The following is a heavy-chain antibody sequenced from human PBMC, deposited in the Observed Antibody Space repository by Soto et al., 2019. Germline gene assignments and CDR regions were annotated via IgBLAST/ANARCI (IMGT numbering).Heavy chain of an antibody. CDR3: ARDLAAAGPFDW. V-gene: IGHV1-18*01. D-gene: IGHD6-13*01. CDR2: ISAYNGNT. J-gene: IGHJ4*02. Sequence: ASVKVSCKASGYTFTNYAFSWVRQAPGQGLEWMGWISAYNGNTNHPQKLQGRVTMTTDTSTSTAYMELRSLRSDDTAVYYCARDLAAAGPFDWWGQGTLVTVSS. CDR1: GYTFTNYA.